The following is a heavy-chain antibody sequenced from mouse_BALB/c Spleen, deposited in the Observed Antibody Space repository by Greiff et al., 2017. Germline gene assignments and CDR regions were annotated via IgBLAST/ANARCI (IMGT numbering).Heavy chain of an antibody. CDR1: GFSFSDYY. CDR3: ARGVSAMDY. Sequence: EVKLMESGGGLVKPGGSLKLSCAASGFSFSDYYMYWVRQTPEKRLEWVATISDGGSYTYYPDSVKGRFTISRDNAKNNLYLQMSSLKSEDTAMYYCARGVSAMDYWGQGTSVTVSA. J-gene: IGHJ4*01. CDR2: ISDGGSYT. V-gene: IGHV5-4*02.